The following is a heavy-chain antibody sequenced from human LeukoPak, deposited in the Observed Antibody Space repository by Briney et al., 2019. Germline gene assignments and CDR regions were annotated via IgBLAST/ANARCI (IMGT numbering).Heavy chain of an antibody. CDR2: ISYSSSYI. Sequence: GGSLRLSCAASGFTFSSYTMSWVRQAPGKGLEWVSSISYSSSYIYYADSVKGRFTISRDNAKNSLYLQMNSLRAEDTAVYYCARWTGGTGDYWGQGTLVTVFS. J-gene: IGHJ4*02. CDR1: GFTFSSYT. CDR3: ARWTGGTGDY. V-gene: IGHV3-21*01. D-gene: IGHD3-16*01.